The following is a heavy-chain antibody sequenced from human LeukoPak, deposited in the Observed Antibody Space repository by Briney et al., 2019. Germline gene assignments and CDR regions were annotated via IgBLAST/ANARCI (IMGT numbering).Heavy chain of an antibody. CDR1: GYTFTGYY. V-gene: IGHV1-2*02. CDR2: INPNSGGT. Sequence: ASVKVSCKASGYTFTGYYMHWVRQAPGQGLEWMGWINPNSGGTNYAQKFQGRVTMTRDTSISTAYMELSRLRSDDTAVYYCARVAIPPQLGATMMDTDYWGQGTLVTVSS. J-gene: IGHJ4*02. CDR3: ARVAIPPQLGATMMDTDY. D-gene: IGHD1-26*01.